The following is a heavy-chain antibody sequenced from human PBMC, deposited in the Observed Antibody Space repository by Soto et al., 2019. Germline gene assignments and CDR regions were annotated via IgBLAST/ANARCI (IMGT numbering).Heavy chain of an antibody. CDR1: GFTFSSYA. J-gene: IGHJ6*03. CDR2: ISGSGGST. V-gene: IGHV3-23*01. D-gene: IGHD3-3*01. Sequence: GGSLRLSCAASGFTFSSYAMSWVRQAPGKGLEWVSAISGSGGSTYYADSVKGRFTISRDNSKNTLMLQMNSLRAEDTAVYYCAKVGNPTYYDFWSGYWHYYYYMDVWGKGTTVTVSS. CDR3: AKVGNPTYYDFWSGYWHYYYYMDV.